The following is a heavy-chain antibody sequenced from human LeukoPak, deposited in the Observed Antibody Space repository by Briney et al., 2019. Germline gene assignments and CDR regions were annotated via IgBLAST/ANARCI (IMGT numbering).Heavy chain of an antibody. V-gene: IGHV3-33*01. J-gene: IGHJ4*02. CDR3: ARDGAVRYFDY. D-gene: IGHD3-16*01. Sequence: GGSLRLSCAASGFTFSNYGMHWVRQAPGKGLEWVAVIWYDGTKKYYADSVKGRLTISRDNSKNTLYLEMNSLRAEDTAVYYCARDGAVRYFDYWGQGTLVTVSS. CDR1: GFTFSNYG. CDR2: IWYDGTKK.